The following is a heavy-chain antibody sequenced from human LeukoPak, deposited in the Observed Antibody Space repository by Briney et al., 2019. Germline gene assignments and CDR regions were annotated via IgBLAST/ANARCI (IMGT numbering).Heavy chain of an antibody. V-gene: IGHV4-4*07. J-gene: IGHJ5*02. CDR1: GVSISNYY. Sequence: PSETLSLTCTVSGVSISNYYWSWIRQPAGQGLEWIGRIYTSGSTNYNPSLKSRFTMSVDTSKNQFSLKRSSVAAADTVVYYCAGGGALGNWFDPWGQGTLVTVSS. CDR2: IYTSGST. CDR3: AGGGALGNWFDP.